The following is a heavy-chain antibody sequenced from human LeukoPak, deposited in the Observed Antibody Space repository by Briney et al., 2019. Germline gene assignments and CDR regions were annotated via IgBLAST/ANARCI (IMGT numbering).Heavy chain of an antibody. CDR3: ARGARIAAAGTLARFDY. CDR1: GGPLSAYY. V-gene: IGHV4-59*01. J-gene: IGHJ4*02. D-gene: IGHD6-13*01. CDR2: IYDNGNT. Sequence: SETLSLTCTVSGGPLSAYYWTWIRQPPGKGLEWIGDIYDNGNTNYNPSLKSRVTISVDTSKNQFSLKMTSVTAADTAVYYCARGARIAAAGTLARFDYWGQGTLVTVSS.